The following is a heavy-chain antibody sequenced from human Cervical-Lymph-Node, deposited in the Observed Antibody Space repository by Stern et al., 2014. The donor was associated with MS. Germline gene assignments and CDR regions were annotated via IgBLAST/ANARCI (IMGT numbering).Heavy chain of an antibody. J-gene: IGHJ2*01. Sequence: VQLVESGGGLVQPGRSLRLSCAASGFNFDDFAMHWVRHAPGKGLEWVSGIRWNSGDIDYADSVKGRFTISRDNPKNALFLQMNSLRPEDTAFYYCVKDVGAAGSYWHFDLWGRGTLVTVSS. CDR2: IRWNSGDI. CDR3: VKDVGAAGSYWHFDL. V-gene: IGHV3-9*01. D-gene: IGHD6-13*01. CDR1: GFNFDDFA.